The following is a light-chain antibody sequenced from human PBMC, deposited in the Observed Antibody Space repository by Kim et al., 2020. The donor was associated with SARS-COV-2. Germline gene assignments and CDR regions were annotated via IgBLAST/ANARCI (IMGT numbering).Light chain of an antibody. CDR3: QQRNDWPRT. CDR2: DAS. CDR1: QSISSY. V-gene: IGKV3-11*01. Sequence: WYPGERASRSCRASQSISSYLAWYQQKPGQAPRLLIYDASNRATGIPARFSGSGSGTDFTLTITSLEPEDFAVYYCQQRNDWPRTFGQGTKVDIK. J-gene: IGKJ1*01.